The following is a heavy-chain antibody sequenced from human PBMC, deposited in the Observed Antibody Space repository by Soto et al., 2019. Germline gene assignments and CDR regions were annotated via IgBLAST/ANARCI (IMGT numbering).Heavy chain of an antibody. CDR2: INGDGSET. Sequence: EVQLMESGGGLVQPGGSLRLSCAASGFTFSSYWMHWVRQAPGKGLVWVSRINGDGSETNYADSVKRRFTISRDNAKNTLYLQLNSLRAEDTAVYYCLRGYSGFGNFDYWGQGTRVTVSS. J-gene: IGHJ4*02. CDR1: GFTFSSYW. V-gene: IGHV3-74*01. CDR3: LRGYSGFGNFDY. D-gene: IGHD5-12*01.